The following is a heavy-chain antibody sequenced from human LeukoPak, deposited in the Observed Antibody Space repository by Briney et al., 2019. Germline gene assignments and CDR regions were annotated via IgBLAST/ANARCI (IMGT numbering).Heavy chain of an antibody. CDR2: IYYSGST. CDR3: ARDPLGTGIDY. CDR1: GGSFSGYY. V-gene: IGHV4-59*01. D-gene: IGHD3-10*01. Sequence: PSETLSLTCAVYGGSFSGYYWSWIRQPPGKGLEWIGYIYYSGSTNYNPSLKSRVTISVDTSKNQFSLKLSSVTAADTAVYYCARDPLGTGIDYWGQGTLVTVSS. J-gene: IGHJ4*02.